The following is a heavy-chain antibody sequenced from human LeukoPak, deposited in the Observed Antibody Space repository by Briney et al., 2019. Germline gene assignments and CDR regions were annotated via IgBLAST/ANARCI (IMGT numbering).Heavy chain of an antibody. CDR2: INHSGST. J-gene: IGHJ4*02. V-gene: IGHV4-34*01. CDR3: TITTGTTLGLMDY. Sequence: SETLSLTCVVYGGSFSGYYWSWIRQPPGRGLEWIGEINHSGSTNYNPSLKSRVTISVDTSKNQLSLKMSSVTAADTAVYYCTITTGTTLGLMDYWGQGTLVTVSS. D-gene: IGHD1-1*01. CDR1: GGSFSGYY.